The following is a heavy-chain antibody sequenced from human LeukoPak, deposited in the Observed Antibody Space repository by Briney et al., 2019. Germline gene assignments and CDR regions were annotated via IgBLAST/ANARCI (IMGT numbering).Heavy chain of an antibody. J-gene: IGHJ6*02. Sequence: GGSLRLSCAASGFTFSDYYMSWIRQAPGKGLEWVSYISNSGSTIYYADSVKGRFTISRDNAKNSLYLQMNSLRAEDTAVYYCARESYCSSTSCSPRQYPYYYYYGMDVWGQGTTVTVSS. V-gene: IGHV3-11*01. D-gene: IGHD2-2*01. CDR1: GFTFSDYY. CDR3: ARESYCSSTSCSPRQYPYYYYYGMDV. CDR2: ISNSGSTI.